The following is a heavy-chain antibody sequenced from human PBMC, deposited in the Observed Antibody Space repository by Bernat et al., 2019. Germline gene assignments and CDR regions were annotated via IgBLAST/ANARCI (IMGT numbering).Heavy chain of an antibody. D-gene: IGHD6-19*01. Sequence: EVQLVESGGGLVQPGGSLRLSCAASGFIFNTYSMNWVRQAPGKGLEWVSYISSSSNSIYYADSVKGRFTISRDNAKNSLSLQMNSLRAEDTALYYCAKPTSSGWPLFDYWGQGTLVTVSS. CDR1: GFIFNTYS. CDR3: AKPTSSGWPLFDY. V-gene: IGHV3-48*01. CDR2: ISSSSNSI. J-gene: IGHJ4*02.